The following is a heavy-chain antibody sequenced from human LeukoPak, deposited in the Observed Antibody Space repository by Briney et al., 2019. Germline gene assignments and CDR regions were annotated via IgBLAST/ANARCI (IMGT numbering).Heavy chain of an antibody. Sequence: GGSLRLSCAASGFTFSSYGMHWVRQAPGKGLEWVAFIRYDGSNKYYADSVKGRFTISRDNSKNTLYLQMNSLRAEDTAVYYCAKKEWELAGRHMDVWGKGTTVTVSS. J-gene: IGHJ6*03. CDR2: IRYDGSNK. CDR3: AKKEWELAGRHMDV. V-gene: IGHV3-30*02. CDR1: GFTFSSYG. D-gene: IGHD1-26*01.